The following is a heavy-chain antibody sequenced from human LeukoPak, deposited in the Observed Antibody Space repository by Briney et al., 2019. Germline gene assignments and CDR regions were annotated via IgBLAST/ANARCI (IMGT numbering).Heavy chain of an antibody. V-gene: IGHV3-74*01. CDR1: GFTFSSYW. J-gene: IGHJ6*02. Sequence: PGGSLRLSCAASGFTFSSYWMHWVRQAPGKGLVWVSRINSDESSTSYADSVKGRFTISRDNAKNTLYLQMNSLRAEDTAVYYCARAPYYYGMDVWGQGTTVTVSS. CDR2: INSDESST. CDR3: ARAPYYYGMDV.